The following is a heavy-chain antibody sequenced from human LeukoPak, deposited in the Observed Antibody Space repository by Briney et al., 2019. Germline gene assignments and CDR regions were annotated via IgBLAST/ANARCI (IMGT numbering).Heavy chain of an antibody. CDR1: GGSFSGYY. Sequence: SETLSLTCAVYGGSFSGYYWSWIRQPPGKGLEWIGYIYTSGSTNYNPSLKSRVTISVDTSKNQFSLKLSSVTAADTAVYYCARGGSSWYGYYYYMDVWGKGTTVTVSS. D-gene: IGHD6-13*01. J-gene: IGHJ6*03. V-gene: IGHV4-4*09. CDR3: ARGGSSWYGYYYYMDV. CDR2: IYTSGST.